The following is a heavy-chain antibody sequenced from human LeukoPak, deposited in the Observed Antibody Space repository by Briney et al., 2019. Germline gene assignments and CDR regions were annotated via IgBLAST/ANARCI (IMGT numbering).Heavy chain of an antibody. CDR3: ARGQQQLALTVYYYGMDV. V-gene: IGHV4-59*12. Sequence: SETLSLSCTVSGGCISNYYWSWIRQPPGKGLEWIGFTHFSGNSKCNPSLKSRVTISVDTSKNQFSLKLSSVTAADTAVYYCARGQQQLALTVYYYGMDVWGQGTTVTVSS. CDR2: THFSGNS. J-gene: IGHJ6*02. D-gene: IGHD6-13*01. CDR1: GGCISNYY.